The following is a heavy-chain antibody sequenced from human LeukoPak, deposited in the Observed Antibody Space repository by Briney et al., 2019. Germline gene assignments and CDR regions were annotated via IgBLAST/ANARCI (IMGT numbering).Heavy chain of an antibody. D-gene: IGHD2-15*01. CDR1: GFTISTCG. J-gene: IGHJ5*02. Sequence: PGRSLRLSCAASGFTISTCGMHWVRQAPGKGLEWVAVIRFDGSKYYADSVECRFTISRDTSRNTLDLPMNSLRAEDTAVYYCAKDRLEPAHCNGDNCHYLDPWGQGNLVTASS. CDR2: IRFDGSK. V-gene: IGHV3-33*06. CDR3: AKDRLEPAHCNGDNCHYLDP.